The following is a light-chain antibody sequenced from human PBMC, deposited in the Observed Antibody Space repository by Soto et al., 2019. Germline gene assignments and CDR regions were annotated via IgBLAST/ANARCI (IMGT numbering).Light chain of an antibody. CDR1: QSVINY. J-gene: IGKJ5*01. CDR2: DTS. Sequence: EIVLTQSPATLSLSPGERATLSCRASQSVINYLAWYQQKPGQAPRLLIYDTSNRATGIPARFSGSGSGTDFTLTISRLEPEDFAVYYCQQYGYSPITFGQGTRLEIK. CDR3: QQYGYSPIT. V-gene: IGKV3-11*01.